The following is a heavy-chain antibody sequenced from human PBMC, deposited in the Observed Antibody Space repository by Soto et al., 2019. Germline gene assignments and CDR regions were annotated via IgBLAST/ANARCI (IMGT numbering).Heavy chain of an antibody. V-gene: IGHV3-21*01. CDR2: ISSSSSYI. CDR1: GFTFSSYS. D-gene: IGHD2-15*01. CDR3: ASRLLKDAFDI. J-gene: IGHJ3*02. Sequence: EVQLVESGGGLVKPGGSLRLSCAASGFTFSSYSMNWVRQAPGKGLEWVSSISSSSSYIYYADSVKGRITISRDNAKNSLYLQMNSLRAEDTAVYYCASRLLKDAFDIWGQGTMVTVSS.